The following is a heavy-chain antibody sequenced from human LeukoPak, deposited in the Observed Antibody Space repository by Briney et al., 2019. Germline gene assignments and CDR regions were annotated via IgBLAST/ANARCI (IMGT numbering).Heavy chain of an antibody. D-gene: IGHD6-19*01. J-gene: IGHJ4*02. CDR1: GFTFSSYG. CDR2: ISYDGSNK. V-gene: IGHV3-30*18. CDR3: AKASSGWYYFDY. Sequence: GRSLRLSCAASGFTFSSYGMHWVRQAPGKGLEWVAVISYDGSNKYYADSVKGRFTISTDNSKNTLYLQMNSLRAEDTAVYYCAKASSGWYYFDYWGQGTLVTVSS.